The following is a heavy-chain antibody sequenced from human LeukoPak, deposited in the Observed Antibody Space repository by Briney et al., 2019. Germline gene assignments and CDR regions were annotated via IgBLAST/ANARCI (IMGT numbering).Heavy chain of an antibody. J-gene: IGHJ3*02. CDR1: GGSISSGDYY. D-gene: IGHD3-22*01. CDR3: ARDRVDDSSGYYTSMLDAFDI. CDR2: IYYSGST. V-gene: IGHV4-30-4*01. Sequence: SETLSLTCTVSGGSISSGDYYWSWIRQPPGKGLEWIGYIYYSGSTYYNPSLKSRVTISVDTSKNQFSLKLSSVTAADTAVYYCARDRVDDSSGYYTSMLDAFDIWGQGTMVTVSS.